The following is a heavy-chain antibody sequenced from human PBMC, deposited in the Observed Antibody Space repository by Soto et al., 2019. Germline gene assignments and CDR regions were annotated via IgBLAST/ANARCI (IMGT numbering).Heavy chain of an antibody. J-gene: IGHJ4*02. CDR1: GYTFTSYG. V-gene: IGHV1-18*01. D-gene: IGHD2-2*01. Sequence: ASVKVSCKASGYTFTSYGISWVRQAPGQGLEWMGWISAYNGNTNYAQKFQGRVTMTRDTSTSTVYMELSSLRSEDTAVYYCARGAIIGYCISTSCYGPAGVDYWGQGTLVTVSS. CDR3: ARGAIIGYCISTSCYGPAGVDY. CDR2: ISAYNGNT.